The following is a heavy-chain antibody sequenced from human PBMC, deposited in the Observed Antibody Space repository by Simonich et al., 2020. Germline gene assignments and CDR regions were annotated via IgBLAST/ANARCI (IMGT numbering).Heavy chain of an antibody. V-gene: IGHV1-8*03. Sequence: QVQLVQSGAEVKKPGASVKVSCKASGYTFTSYDINWVRQATGQGLEWMGWMNPNSGNTGYAQKFQGRVTITRDTSISTAYMELSRLRSDDTAVYYCATSGGSPLDLDYWGQGTLVTVSS. D-gene: IGHD2-15*01. CDR3: ATSGGSPLDLDY. CDR1: GYTFTSYD. CDR2: MNPNSGNT. J-gene: IGHJ4*02.